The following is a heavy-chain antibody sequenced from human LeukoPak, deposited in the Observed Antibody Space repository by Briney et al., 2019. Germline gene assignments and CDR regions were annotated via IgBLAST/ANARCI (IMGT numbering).Heavy chain of an antibody. J-gene: IGHJ4*02. CDR3: LRGGGRSYCDY. CDR2: MNTNSGDT. Sequence: ASVKVSCKPSGYTFTAYNIHWVRQAPGQGLEWMGWMNTNSGDTNYAQNFQGRVTMTRDTSISTAHMELSSLRSDDTAVYFCLRGGGRSYCDYWGQGTPVTVSS. D-gene: IGHD2-15*01. V-gene: IGHV1-2*02. CDR1: GYTFTAYN.